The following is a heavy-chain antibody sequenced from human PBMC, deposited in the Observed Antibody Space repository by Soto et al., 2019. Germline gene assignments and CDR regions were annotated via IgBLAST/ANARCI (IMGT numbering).Heavy chain of an antibody. J-gene: IGHJ6*02. CDR2: IGTAGDT. Sequence: PGGSLRLSCAASGFTFSSYDMHWVRQATGKGLEWVSAIGTAGDTYYPGSVRGRFTISRENAKNSLYLQMNSLRAGDTAVYYCARGGLWFGGPEDGMDVWGQGTTVTVSS. D-gene: IGHD3-10*01. CDR3: ARGGLWFGGPEDGMDV. V-gene: IGHV3-13*01. CDR1: GFTFSSYD.